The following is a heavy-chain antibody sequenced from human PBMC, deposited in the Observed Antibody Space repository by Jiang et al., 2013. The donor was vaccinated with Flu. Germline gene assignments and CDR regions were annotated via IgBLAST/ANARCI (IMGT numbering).Heavy chain of an antibody. V-gene: IGHV1-69*17. D-gene: IGHD6-6*01. CDR3: AVVYSSSSGGANYYYYMDV. J-gene: IGHJ6*03. CDR2: IIPIFGIA. Sequence: TFSSYAISWVRQAPGQGLEWMGGIIPIFGIANYAQKFQGRVTITADKSTSTAYMELSSLRSEDTAVYYCAVVYSSSSGGANYYYYMDVWGKGTTVTVSS. CDR1: TFSSYA.